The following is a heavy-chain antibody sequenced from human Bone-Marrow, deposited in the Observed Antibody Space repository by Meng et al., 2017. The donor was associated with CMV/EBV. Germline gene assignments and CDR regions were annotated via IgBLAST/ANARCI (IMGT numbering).Heavy chain of an antibody. J-gene: IGHJ4*02. CDR1: GGSISSYY. CDR2: IYYSGST. D-gene: IGHD6-13*01. V-gene: IGHV4-59*01. Sequence: SETLSLTCTVSGGSISSYYWNWIRQPPGKGLEWIGYIYYSGSTNYNPSLKSRVTISVDTSKNQFSLKLSSVTAADTAVYYCARVSDGKQQLVRTYYFDYWGQGTLVTVSS. CDR3: ARVSDGKQQLVRTYYFDY.